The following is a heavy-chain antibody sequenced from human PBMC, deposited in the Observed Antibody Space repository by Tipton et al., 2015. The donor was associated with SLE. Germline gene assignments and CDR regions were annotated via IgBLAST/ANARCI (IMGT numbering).Heavy chain of an antibody. D-gene: IGHD2-2*02. CDR2: ISAYNGNT. Sequence: QSGAEVKKPGASVKVSCKASGYTFTSYGISWVRQAPGQGLEWKGWISAYNGNTNYAQKLQGRVTMTTDTSTSTAYMELRSLRSDDTAVYYCAGASGYQLLYFDAFDIWGQGTMVTVSS. V-gene: IGHV1-18*01. J-gene: IGHJ3*02. CDR1: GYTFTSYG. CDR3: AGASGYQLLYFDAFDI.